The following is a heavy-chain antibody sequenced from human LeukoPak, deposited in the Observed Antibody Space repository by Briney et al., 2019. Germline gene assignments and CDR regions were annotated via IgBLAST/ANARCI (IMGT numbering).Heavy chain of an antibody. V-gene: IGHV1-24*01. D-gene: IGHD2-2*01. CDR2: FDPEDGET. CDR1: GYTLTELS. CDR3: ATTSWNPYYYSYMDV. J-gene: IGHJ6*03. Sequence: ASVKVSCKVSGYTLTELSMHWVRQAPGKGLEWMGGFDPEDGETIYAQKFQGRVTMTEDTSTDTAYVELSSLRSEDTAVYYCATTSWNPYYYSYMDVWGKGTTVTVSS.